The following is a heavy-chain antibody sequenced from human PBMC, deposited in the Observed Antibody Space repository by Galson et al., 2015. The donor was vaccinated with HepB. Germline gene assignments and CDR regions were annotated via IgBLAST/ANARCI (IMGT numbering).Heavy chain of an antibody. J-gene: IGHJ4*02. CDR3: VKEQTNHYFDY. Sequence: SLRLSCAASGFAFNSHHMHWVRQAPGQGLEWVAAISSDGSNEFYADSVKGRFTVSRDNSKSMLYLQMSSLRFEDTALYYCVKEQTNHYFDYWGQGTLITVSS. D-gene: IGHD1-14*01. CDR2: ISSDGSNE. CDR1: GFAFNSHH. V-gene: IGHV3-30*04.